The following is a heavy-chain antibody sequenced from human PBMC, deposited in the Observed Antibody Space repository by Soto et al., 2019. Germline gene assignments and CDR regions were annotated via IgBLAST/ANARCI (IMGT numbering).Heavy chain of an antibody. V-gene: IGHV1-46*01. CDR3: AREIVGGTTSWFDP. D-gene: IGHD1-26*01. CDR2: INPSAGTT. Sequence: QVQLVQSGAEVKKPGASVKVSCKASGYIFTSYYIHWVRQAPGQGLEWMGIINPSAGTTSYAQTFQGRLTMTRDTATSTVYMELSSLRSEDTAVYYCAREIVGGTTSWFDPCGQGTLVTVSS. CDR1: GYIFTSYY. J-gene: IGHJ5*02.